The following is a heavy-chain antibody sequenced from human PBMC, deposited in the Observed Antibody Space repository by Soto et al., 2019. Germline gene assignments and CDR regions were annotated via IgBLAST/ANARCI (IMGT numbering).Heavy chain of an antibody. CDR2: INHSGST. J-gene: IGHJ4*02. V-gene: IGHV4-34*01. Sequence: SETLSLTCAVYGGSFSGYYWSWIRQPPVKVLEWIGEINHSGSTNYNPSLKSRVTISVDTSKNQFSLKLSSVTAADTAVYYCARGPGRYDFWSGYYQYYFDYWGQGTLVTVSS. D-gene: IGHD3-3*01. CDR3: ARGPGRYDFWSGYYQYYFDY. CDR1: GGSFSGYY.